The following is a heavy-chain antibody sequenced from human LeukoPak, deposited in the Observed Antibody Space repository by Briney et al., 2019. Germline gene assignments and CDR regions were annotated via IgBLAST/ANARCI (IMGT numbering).Heavy chain of an antibody. CDR3: ARGFAGYN. Sequence: GGSLGLSCAASGFTVSSNHMSWVRQAPGEGLEGVSVIYSGGSTDYADSVKGRFTISRDNLKNTLYLQMNSLRAEDTAVYYCARGFAGYNWGQGTLVTFSS. D-gene: IGHD1-1*01. V-gene: IGHV3-53*01. J-gene: IGHJ4*02. CDR2: IYSGGST. CDR1: GFTVSSNH.